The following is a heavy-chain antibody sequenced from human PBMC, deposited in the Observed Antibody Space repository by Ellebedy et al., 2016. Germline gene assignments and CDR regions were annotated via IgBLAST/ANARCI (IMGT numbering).Heavy chain of an antibody. V-gene: IGHV3-23*01. CDR3: YYGHYSGY. J-gene: IGHJ4*02. CDR2: ISGDGDTT. Sequence: GGSLRLSXAASGFTFSNAWMSWVRQAPGGGLEWISTISGDGDTTFSADSVRGRFTISRDNSRNTVYLHMDSLRAADTAVYYCYYGHYSGYWGQGTLVTVSS. D-gene: IGHD3-3*01. CDR1: GFTFSNAW.